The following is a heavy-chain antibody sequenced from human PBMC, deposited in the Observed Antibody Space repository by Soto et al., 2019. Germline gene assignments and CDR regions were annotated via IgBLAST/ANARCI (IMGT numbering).Heavy chain of an antibody. CDR1: GFTFGAYD. Sequence: YLQLACSESGFTFGAYDMHRGRQSPGKRLEWVAVLWRDGSKVYYADSVKGRFTISRDNSKNTLYLEMNSLRVEDTAVYYCAREGTGATGGEHWGQGILVTVFS. CDR3: AREGTGATGGEH. V-gene: IGHV3-33*01. CDR2: LWRDGSKV. D-gene: IGHD3-16*01. J-gene: IGHJ4*02.